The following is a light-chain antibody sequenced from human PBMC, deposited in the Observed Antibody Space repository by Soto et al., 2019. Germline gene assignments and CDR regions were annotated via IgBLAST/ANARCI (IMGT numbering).Light chain of an antibody. CDR1: RDISGY. Sequence: DIQMTQSPSSLSAFVGDRVTITCRASRDISGYLNWYQHQPGKAPKLLIYAAYNLQSGAPSRFSGSGSGTEFTLTISSVQPEDFATYYCQQRHMWPITFGQGTRLESK. J-gene: IGKJ5*01. CDR2: AAY. V-gene: IGKV1-39*01. CDR3: QQRHMWPIT.